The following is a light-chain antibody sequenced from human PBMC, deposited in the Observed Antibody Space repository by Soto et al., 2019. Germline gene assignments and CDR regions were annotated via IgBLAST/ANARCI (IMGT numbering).Light chain of an antibody. CDR3: SSYRSSATRPV. J-gene: IGLJ3*02. Sequence: QSALTQPASVSGSPGQSITISCSGTSSDIGGYNFVSWYQQHPGKAPKLIIYDVTNRPSGISHRFSGSKSGNTASLTISGLQVDDEADYYCSSYRSSATRPVFGGGTKLTVL. V-gene: IGLV2-14*03. CDR1: SSDIGGYNF. CDR2: DVT.